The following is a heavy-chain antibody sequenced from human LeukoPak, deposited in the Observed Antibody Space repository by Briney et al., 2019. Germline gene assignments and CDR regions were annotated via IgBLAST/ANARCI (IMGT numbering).Heavy chain of an antibody. CDR1: GFTFSSYA. CDR2: ISGSGGST. J-gene: IGHJ4*02. V-gene: IGHV3-23*01. CDR3: VKDQAYYYDSSDYYC. D-gene: IGHD3-22*01. Sequence: GGSLRPSCAASGFTFSSYAMSWVRQAPGKGLKWVSSISGSGGSTYYADSVKGRFTISRDNSKNTLYLQMNSLRAEDTAVYYCVKDQAYYYDSSDYYCWGQGTLVTVSS.